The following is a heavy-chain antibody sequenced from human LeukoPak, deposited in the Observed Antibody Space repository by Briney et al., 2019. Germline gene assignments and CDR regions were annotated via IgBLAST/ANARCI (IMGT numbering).Heavy chain of an antibody. CDR3: AKDHKTAYGFDY. J-gene: IGHJ4*02. D-gene: IGHD2-21*02. V-gene: IGHV3-23*01. CDR1: GFTFSSYA. CDR2: ISVGGRT. Sequence: PGGSLRLSCAASGFTFSSYAMNWVRQAPGKGLEWVSSISVGGRTYYADSVKGRFTISRDISKNTLDLQMNSLRAEDTAVYYCAKDHKTAYGFDYCGQGTLVTVSS.